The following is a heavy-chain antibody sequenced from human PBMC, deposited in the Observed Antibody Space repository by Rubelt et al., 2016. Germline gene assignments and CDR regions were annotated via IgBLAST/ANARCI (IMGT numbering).Heavy chain of an antibody. CDR3: AEWEPNHPFDY. D-gene: IGHD1-26*01. CDR1: GFTFSSYS. V-gene: IGHV3-48*01. CDR2: ISRSSGTI. Sequence: ASGFTFSSYSMNWVRQASGKGLEWLSYISRSSGTIYYADSVKGRFSIASDNAKNSLYLQMNSLRVEDTAVYYCAEWEPNHPFDYWGQGTLVTVSS. J-gene: IGHJ4*02.